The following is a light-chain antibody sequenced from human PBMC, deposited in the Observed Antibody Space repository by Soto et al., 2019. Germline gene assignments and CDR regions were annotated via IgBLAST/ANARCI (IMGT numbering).Light chain of an antibody. CDR1: QSVSSY. Sequence: EVVLTQSPATLSLSPGERATLSCRASQSVSSYLAWYQQRPGQAPRLLIYDAYNRATGIPGRFSGSGYGTDFTLTISSLEPEDFALYYCQQRSDGPAYTFGQGTRLDIK. V-gene: IGKV3-11*01. J-gene: IGKJ2*01. CDR2: DAY. CDR3: QQRSDGPAYT.